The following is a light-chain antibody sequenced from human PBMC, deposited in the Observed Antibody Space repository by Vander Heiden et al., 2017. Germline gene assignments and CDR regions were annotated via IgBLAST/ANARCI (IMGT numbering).Light chain of an antibody. CDR1: QSVSSSY. CDR3: QQYGSSPFT. CDR2: GAS. J-gene: IGKJ3*01. Sequence: EIVLTQPPGTLSLSPGESATLSCRASQSVSSSYLAWYQQKPSQAPRLLIYGASSRATGIPDRFSGSGSGTDFTLTISRLEPEDFAVYYCQQYGSSPFTFGSGTKVDIK. V-gene: IGKV3-20*01.